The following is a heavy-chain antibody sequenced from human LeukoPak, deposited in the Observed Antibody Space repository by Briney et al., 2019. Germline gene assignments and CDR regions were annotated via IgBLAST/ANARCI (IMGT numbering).Heavy chain of an antibody. CDR3: ARGRSITILRGVAISDGFDI. D-gene: IGHD3-10*01. J-gene: IGHJ3*02. CDR1: GFTFSTHG. CDR2: IDTTTSYK. V-gene: IGHV3-21*01. Sequence: GGALRLSCAASGFTFSTHGMNWVRPAPGKGLEWVSFIDTTTSYKYYADSVKGRFTISRDNAKNSLYLQMNSLRADDTAFYYCARGRSITILRGVAISDGFDIWGQGTMVTVSS.